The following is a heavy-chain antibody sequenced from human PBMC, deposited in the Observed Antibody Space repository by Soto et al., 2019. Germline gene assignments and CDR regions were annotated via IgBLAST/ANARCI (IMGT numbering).Heavy chain of an antibody. J-gene: IGHJ4*02. CDR1: GYTFTSYA. D-gene: IGHD3-3*01. Sequence: GASVKVSCKASGYTFTSYAMHWVRQAPGQRLEWMGWINAGNGNTKYSQKFQGRVTITRDTSASTAYMELSSLRSEDTAVYYCARAGGQSSPHQYYDFWSGYYPFDYWGQGTLVTVSS. V-gene: IGHV1-3*01. CDR3: ARAGGQSSPHQYYDFWSGYYPFDY. CDR2: INAGNGNT.